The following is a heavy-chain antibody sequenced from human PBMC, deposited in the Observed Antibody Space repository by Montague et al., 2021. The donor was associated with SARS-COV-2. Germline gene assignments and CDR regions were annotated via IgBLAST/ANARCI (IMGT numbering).Heavy chain of an antibody. CDR1: GGSISSGGYY. CDR3: ARVKSMITFGGVIVLFDY. V-gene: IGHV4-31*03. Sequence: TLSLTCTVSGGSISSGGYYWSWIRQHPGIFLEWIGYIYYSWSTYYNPSLKSRVTISVDTSKNQFSLKLSSVTAADTAVYYFARVKSMITFGGVIVLFDYWGQGTLVTVSS. D-gene: IGHD3-16*01. CDR2: IYYSWST. J-gene: IGHJ4*02.